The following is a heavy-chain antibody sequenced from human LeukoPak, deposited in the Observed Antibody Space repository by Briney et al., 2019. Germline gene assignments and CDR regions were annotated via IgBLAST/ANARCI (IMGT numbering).Heavy chain of an antibody. D-gene: IGHD3-9*01. CDR3: AKSAGCPRDYFDY. Sequence: PGGSLRLSCAASGFTFSSYAMSWVRQAPGKGLEWISTINNSGGTTYYADSVKGRFTISRDNSKNTLYLQMNSLRADDTAVYYCAKSAGCPRDYFDYWGQGTLVTVSS. CDR2: INNSGGTT. CDR1: GFTFSSYA. V-gene: IGHV3-23*01. J-gene: IGHJ4*02.